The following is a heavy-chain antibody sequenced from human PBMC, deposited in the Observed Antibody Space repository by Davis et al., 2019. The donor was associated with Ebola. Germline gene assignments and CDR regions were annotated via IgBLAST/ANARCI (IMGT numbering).Heavy chain of an antibody. CDR3: ASLAVAGPFAY. D-gene: IGHD6-19*01. CDR1: GFTFSSYE. V-gene: IGHV3-48*03. J-gene: IGHJ4*02. Sequence: PGGSLRLSCAASGFTFSSYEMNWVRQAPGKGLEWVSYISSSGSTIYYADSVKGRFTISRDNAKNSLYLQMNSLRAEDTAVYYCASLAVAGPFAYWGQGTLVTVSS. CDR2: ISSSGSTI.